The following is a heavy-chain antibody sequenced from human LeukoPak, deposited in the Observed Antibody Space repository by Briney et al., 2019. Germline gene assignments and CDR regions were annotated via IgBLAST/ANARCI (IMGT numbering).Heavy chain of an antibody. D-gene: IGHD3-3*01. CDR3: ASSPRITIFGVAISRSKYYFDY. J-gene: IGHJ4*02. Sequence: SQTLSLTCAVSGGSISSGGYSWSWIRQPPGKGLERIGSIYYSGSTYYNPSLKSRVTISVDTSKNQFSLKLSSVTAADTAVYYCASSPRITIFGVAISRSKYYFDYWGQGTLVTVSS. CDR1: GGSISSGGYS. CDR2: IYYSGST. V-gene: IGHV4-30-2*03.